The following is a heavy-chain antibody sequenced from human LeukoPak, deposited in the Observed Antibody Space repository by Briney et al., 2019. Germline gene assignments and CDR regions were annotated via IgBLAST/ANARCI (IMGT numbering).Heavy chain of an antibody. Sequence: GASVKVSCKASGGTFSSYAISWVRQAPGQGLEWMGGIIPIFGTANYAQKFQGRVTITADESTSTAYMELSSLRSEDTAVYYCARVEMWELHTEGSYYYMDVWGKGTTVTVSS. CDR3: ARVEMWELHTEGSYYYMDV. CDR2: IIPIFGTA. J-gene: IGHJ6*03. D-gene: IGHD1-26*01. V-gene: IGHV1-69*13. CDR1: GGTFSSYA.